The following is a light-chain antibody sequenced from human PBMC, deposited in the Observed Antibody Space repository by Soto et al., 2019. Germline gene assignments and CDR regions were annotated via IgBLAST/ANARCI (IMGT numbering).Light chain of an antibody. CDR3: QQYGSSPWT. CDR1: QSVSSSY. Sequence: EIVLTQSPGTLSLSPGERATLSCRASQSVSSSYLAWYQQKPGQAPRPVIYGASSRTIGIPDSFSGSGSGTDFTRTISRLEPEDSAVYYCQQYGSSPWTFSQGTKVEIK. CDR2: GAS. J-gene: IGKJ1*01. V-gene: IGKV3-20*01.